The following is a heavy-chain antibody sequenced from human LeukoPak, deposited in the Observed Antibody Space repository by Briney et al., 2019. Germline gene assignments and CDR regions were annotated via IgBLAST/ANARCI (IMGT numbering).Heavy chain of an antibody. CDR3: ARGPPQRYYYDSSVALVGDL. CDR2: ISYDGSNK. Sequence: GRSLRLSCAASGFTFSSYAMHWVRQAPGKGLEWVAVISYDGSNKYYADSVKGRFTISRDNSKNTLYLQMNSPRAEDTAVYYCARGPPQRYYYDSSVALVGDLWGRGTLVTVSS. V-gene: IGHV3-30-3*01. D-gene: IGHD3-22*01. CDR1: GFTFSSYA. J-gene: IGHJ2*01.